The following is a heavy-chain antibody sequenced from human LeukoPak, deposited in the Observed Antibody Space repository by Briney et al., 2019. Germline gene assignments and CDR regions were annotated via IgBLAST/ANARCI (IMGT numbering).Heavy chain of an antibody. D-gene: IGHD3-10*01. CDR1: GFTFSSYY. CDR3: ARDPRGSQYSHFDS. V-gene: IGHV3-7*01. J-gene: IGHJ4*02. Sequence: PGGSLRLSCAASGFTFSSYYMSWVRQAPGKGLEWVANIKQDGDEKNYVDSVKGRFTISRDNAKSSLYPQMNSLRAEDTAVYYCARDPRGSQYSHFDSWGQGTQVTVSS. CDR2: IKQDGDEK.